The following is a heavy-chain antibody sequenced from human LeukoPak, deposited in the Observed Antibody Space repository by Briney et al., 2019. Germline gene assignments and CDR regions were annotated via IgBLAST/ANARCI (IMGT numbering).Heavy chain of an antibody. CDR2: IYPGDSDT. CDR3: ARGRPRYYDFWSGYYPFDY. Sequence: GESLKISCKGSGYSFTSYWIGWVRQMPGKGLEWMGIIYPGDSDTRYSPSFQGQVTISADKSISTAYLQWSSLKASDTAMYYCARGRPRYYDFWSGYYPFDYWGQGTLVTVSS. J-gene: IGHJ4*02. D-gene: IGHD3-3*01. V-gene: IGHV5-51*01. CDR1: GYSFTSYW.